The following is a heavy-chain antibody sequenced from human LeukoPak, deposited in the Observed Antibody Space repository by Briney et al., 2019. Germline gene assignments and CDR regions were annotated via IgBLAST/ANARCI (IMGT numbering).Heavy chain of an antibody. CDR3: ARDIAARPPYFDY. D-gene: IGHD6-6*01. V-gene: IGHV4-39*07. CDR2: IYYSGST. CDR1: GGSISSRNYY. J-gene: IGHJ4*02. Sequence: SETLSLTCTVSGGSISSRNYYWGWIRQPPGKGLEWIGSIYYSGSTFYNPSLKSRVTISVDTSKNQFSLQLNSVTPEDTAVYYCARDIAARPPYFDYWGQGTLVTVSS.